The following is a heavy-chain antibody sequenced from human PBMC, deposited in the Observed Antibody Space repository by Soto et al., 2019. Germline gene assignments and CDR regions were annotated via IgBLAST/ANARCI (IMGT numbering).Heavy chain of an antibody. CDR1: GGSIIIGVYS. V-gene: IGHV4-30-2*01. CDR2: MYHSGST. Sequence: PSETLSLTCAVSGGSIIIGVYSWSWIRQPPGKGLEWIGYMYHSGSTYYNPSLKSRVTISVDRSKNQFSLKLSSVTAADTAVYYCARVPDVWGQGTTVTVSS. J-gene: IGHJ6*02. CDR3: ARVPDV.